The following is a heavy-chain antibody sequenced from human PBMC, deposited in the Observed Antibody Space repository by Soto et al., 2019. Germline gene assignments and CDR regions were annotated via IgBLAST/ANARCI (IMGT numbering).Heavy chain of an antibody. CDR1: GGTFSSYA. J-gene: IGHJ4*02. V-gene: IGHV1-69*13. Sequence: SVKVSCKASGGTFSSYAISWVRQAPGQGLEWMGGIIPIFGTANYAQKFQGRVTITADESTSTAYMELSSLRSEDTAVYYCASGYYDYVWGRDYYFDYWGQGTLVTVS. D-gene: IGHD3-16*01. CDR2: IIPIFGTA. CDR3: ASGYYDYVWGRDYYFDY.